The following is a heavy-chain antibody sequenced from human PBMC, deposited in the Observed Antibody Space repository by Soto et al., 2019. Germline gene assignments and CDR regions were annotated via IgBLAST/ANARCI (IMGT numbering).Heavy chain of an antibody. CDR3: AIYSATVTVFDY. J-gene: IGHJ4*02. D-gene: IGHD4-17*01. V-gene: IGHV4-31*03. CDR1: GGSISSGGYY. CDR2: IYYSGST. Sequence: PSETLSLTCTVSGGSISSGGYYWSWIRQHLGKGLEWIGYIYYSGSTYYNPSLKSRVTISVDTSKNQFSLKLSSVTAADTAVYYCAIYSATVTVFDYWGQGTLVTVSS.